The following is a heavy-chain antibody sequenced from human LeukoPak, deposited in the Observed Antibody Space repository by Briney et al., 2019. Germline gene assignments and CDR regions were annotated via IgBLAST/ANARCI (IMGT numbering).Heavy chain of an antibody. CDR3: AKDAVGGTYVRYFDS. Sequence: GGSLRLSCAASGITFSRYGMHWVRQAPGKGLEWVTFIRYDGSIKYYADSVKGRFTMSRDNSKNTLFQQMNSLGAEDTAVYYCAKDAVGGTYVRYFDSWGQGTLVTVSS. V-gene: IGHV3-30*02. CDR2: IRYDGSIK. D-gene: IGHD1-26*01. J-gene: IGHJ4*02. CDR1: GITFSRYG.